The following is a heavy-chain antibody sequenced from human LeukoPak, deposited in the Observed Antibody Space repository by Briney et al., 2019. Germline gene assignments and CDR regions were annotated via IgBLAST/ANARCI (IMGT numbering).Heavy chain of an antibody. J-gene: IGHJ3*02. CDR1: GGSISSYY. CDR2: IYYSGST. Sequence: SETLSLTCTVSGGSISSYYWSWIRQPPGKGLEWIGYIYYSGSTNYNPSLKSRVTISVDTSKNQFSLKLSSVTAADTAVYYCVRELGGNSLAFDIWGQGTMVTVSS. CDR3: VRELGGNSLAFDI. D-gene: IGHD4-23*01. V-gene: IGHV4-59*01.